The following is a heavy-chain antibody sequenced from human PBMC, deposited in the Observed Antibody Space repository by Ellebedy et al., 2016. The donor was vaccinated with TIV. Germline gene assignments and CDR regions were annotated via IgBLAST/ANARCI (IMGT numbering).Heavy chain of an antibody. CDR3: AGSWGWRHEY. V-gene: IGHV3-23*01. CDR2: ISAGGGST. CDR1: GFTFSSYA. J-gene: IGHJ4*02. D-gene: IGHD1-26*01. Sequence: GESLKISXAASGFTFSSYAMSWVRQAPGKGLEWVSGISAGGGSTYYADSVKGRFTISRDNARNSLYLQINDLRAEDTAVYYCAGSWGWRHEYWGQGTLVTVSS.